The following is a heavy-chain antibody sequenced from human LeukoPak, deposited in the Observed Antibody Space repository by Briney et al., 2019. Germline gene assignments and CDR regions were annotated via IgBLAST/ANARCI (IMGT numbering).Heavy chain of an antibody. J-gene: IGHJ4*02. CDR1: GYTFTSYY. D-gene: IGHD6-19*01. Sequence: ASVKVSCKASGYTFTSYYMHWVRQAPGQGLEWMGIINPSGGSTIYAQKFQGRVTMTEDTSTDTAYMELSSLRSEDTAVYYCATDLRWLPGRGYWGQGTLVTVSS. CDR2: INPSGGST. V-gene: IGHV1-46*01. CDR3: ATDLRWLPGRGY.